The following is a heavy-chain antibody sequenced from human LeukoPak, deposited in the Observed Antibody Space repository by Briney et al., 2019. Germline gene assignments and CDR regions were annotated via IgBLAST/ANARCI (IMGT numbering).Heavy chain of an antibody. CDR1: GGSISSYY. CDR3: ARLDGYNIIFDY. V-gene: IGHV4-59*01. Sequence: PPETLSLTCTVSGGSISSYYWSWIRQPPGKGLEWIGYIYYSGSTNYNPSLKSRVTISVDTSKNQFSLKLSSVTAADTAVYYCARLDGYNIIFDYWGKGTLVTVSS. D-gene: IGHD5-24*01. CDR2: IYYSGST. J-gene: IGHJ4*02.